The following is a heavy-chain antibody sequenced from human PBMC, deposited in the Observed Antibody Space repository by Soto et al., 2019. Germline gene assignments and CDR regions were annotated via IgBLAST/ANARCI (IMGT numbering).Heavy chain of an antibody. CDR1: GFTFGNYF. CDR3: AKDLHWYGMDV. D-gene: IGHD1-1*01. CDR2: ISSNGGRT. Sequence: EVQLLESGGGLVQPGESLRLSCAASGFTFGNYFMNWVRQAPGKGLEWVSDISSNGGRTHYADSVRGRFTISRDNSRNTLYLQMSSLRAEDTALYYCAKDLHWYGMDVWGQGTTVNVSS. V-gene: IGHV3-23*01. J-gene: IGHJ6*02.